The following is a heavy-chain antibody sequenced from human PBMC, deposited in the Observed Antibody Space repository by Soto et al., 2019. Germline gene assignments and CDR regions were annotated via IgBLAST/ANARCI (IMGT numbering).Heavy chain of an antibody. D-gene: IGHD3-22*01. V-gene: IGHV3-74*01. J-gene: IGHJ4*02. Sequence: LRLSCAASGFTFSSYWMHWVRQAPGKGLVWVSRINSDGSSTSYADSVKGRFTISRDNAKNTLYLQMNSLRAEDTAVYYRARPYYYDSSGYYYFDYWGQGTLVTVSS. CDR3: ARPYYYDSSGYYYFDY. CDR2: INSDGSST. CDR1: GFTFSSYW.